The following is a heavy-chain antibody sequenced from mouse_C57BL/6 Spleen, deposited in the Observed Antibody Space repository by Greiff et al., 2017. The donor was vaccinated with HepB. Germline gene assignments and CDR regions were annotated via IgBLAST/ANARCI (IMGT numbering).Heavy chain of an antibody. CDR1: GFTFSDYG. D-gene: IGHD2-2*01. Sequence: EVKLVESGGGLVKPGGSLKLSCAASGFTFSDYGMHWVRQAPEKGLEWVAYISSGSSTIYYADTVKGRFTISRDNAKNTLFLQMTSLRSEDTAMYYCARGEGYGYDSAWFAYWGQGTLVTVSA. CDR2: ISSGSSTI. CDR3: ARGEGYGYDSAWFAY. J-gene: IGHJ3*01. V-gene: IGHV5-17*01.